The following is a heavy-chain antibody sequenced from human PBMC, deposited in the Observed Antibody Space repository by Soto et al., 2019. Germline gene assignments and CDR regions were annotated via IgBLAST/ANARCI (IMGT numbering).Heavy chain of an antibody. D-gene: IGHD6-13*01. Sequence: QVQLVQSGAEVKKPGSSVKVSCKASGGTFSSYAISWVRQAPGQGLEWMGGIIPIFGTANYAQKFQGRVTITADESTSTAYMELSSLRSEDTAVYYCARGVAAAGKNYYYYGMEVWGQGTTVTVSS. J-gene: IGHJ6*02. V-gene: IGHV1-69*01. CDR1: GGTFSSYA. CDR2: IIPIFGTA. CDR3: ARGVAAAGKNYYYYGMEV.